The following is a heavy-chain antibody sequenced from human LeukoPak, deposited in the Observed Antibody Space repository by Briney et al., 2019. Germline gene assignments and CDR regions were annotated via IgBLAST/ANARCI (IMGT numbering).Heavy chain of an antibody. CDR3: ARSRWLQFDLFDY. CDR1: GGSISSGLYS. V-gene: IGHV4-61*01. CDR2: IYYSGST. J-gene: IGHJ4*02. Sequence: SETLSLTCDVSGGSISSGLYSWSWIRQPPGKGLEWIGYIYYSGSTNYNPSLKSRVTISVDTSKNQFSLKLSSVTAADTAVYYCARSRWLQFDLFDYWGQGTLVTVSS. D-gene: IGHD5-24*01.